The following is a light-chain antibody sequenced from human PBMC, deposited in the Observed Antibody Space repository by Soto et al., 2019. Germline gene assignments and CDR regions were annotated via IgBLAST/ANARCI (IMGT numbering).Light chain of an antibody. CDR3: QQYDNLPRT. CDR2: DAS. J-gene: IGKJ3*01. V-gene: IGKV1-33*01. Sequence: DIQMTQSPSSLSASVGDRVTITCQASQDISNHLNWYQQKPGKAPKLLIYDASNLETGVPSRFSGSGSGTDVTFTISNLQPEDFATYYCQQYDNLPRTFGPGTKV. CDR1: QDISNH.